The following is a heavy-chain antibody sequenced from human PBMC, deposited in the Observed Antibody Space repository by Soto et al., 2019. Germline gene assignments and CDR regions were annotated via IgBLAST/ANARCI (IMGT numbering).Heavy chain of an antibody. V-gene: IGHV1-46*01. CDR1: GYSFTSYY. Sequence: QVQLVQSGAEVKKPGASVKVSCKASGYSFTSYYLHWVRQAPGQGPEWMGLINPSGGSTTYSQKFQGRVTMTRDTSTTTVYMELSALRSEDTAFYYCATLQRVDSYDYSGYGAFPFDHWGQGTLVTVSS. D-gene: IGHD3-16*01. CDR2: INPSGGST. CDR3: ATLQRVDSYDYSGYGAFPFDH. J-gene: IGHJ4*02.